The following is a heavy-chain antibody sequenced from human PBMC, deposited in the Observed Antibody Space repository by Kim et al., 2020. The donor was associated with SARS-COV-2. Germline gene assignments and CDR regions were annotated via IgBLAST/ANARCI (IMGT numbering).Heavy chain of an antibody. J-gene: IGHJ4*02. D-gene: IGHD3-3*01. CDR3: ARAHYDFWSGYYIDY. Sequence: DSVKGRFTISRDNAKNTLYLKMNSLRAEDTAVYYCARAHYDFWSGYYIDYWGQGTLVTVSS. V-gene: IGHV3-74*01.